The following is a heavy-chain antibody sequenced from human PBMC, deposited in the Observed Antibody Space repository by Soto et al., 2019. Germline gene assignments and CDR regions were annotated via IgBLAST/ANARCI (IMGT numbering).Heavy chain of an antibody. J-gene: IGHJ3*02. CDR2: IQYRGST. CDR3: ARPVGVEQQLVHDAFDI. CDR1: DDSITSGAYY. D-gene: IGHD6-13*01. V-gene: IGHV4-39*01. Sequence: SETLSLTCTVSDDSITSGAYYWGLIRQPPGKGLEWIGTIQYRGSTYYNPPLKSRVTMSVDTSKNQFSLRLISVTAADTAVYYCARPVGVEQQLVHDAFDIWGQGTMVTVSS.